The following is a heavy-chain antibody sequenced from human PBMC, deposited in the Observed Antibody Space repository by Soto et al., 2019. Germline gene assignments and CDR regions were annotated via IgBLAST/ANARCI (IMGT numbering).Heavy chain of an antibody. V-gene: IGHV3-23*01. J-gene: IGHJ4*02. CDR3: AKGSRDTRPYHFDF. CDR1: GFTFRTYV. CDR2: INGGSSST. Sequence: PGGSLRLSCAVSGFTFRTYVMSWVRQAPGEGLEWVSAINGGSSSTYYADSVEGRFTISRDNSKNTLYLQMNSLRAEDTAVYFCAKGSRDTRPYHFDFWGQGALVTVSS. D-gene: IGHD3-22*01.